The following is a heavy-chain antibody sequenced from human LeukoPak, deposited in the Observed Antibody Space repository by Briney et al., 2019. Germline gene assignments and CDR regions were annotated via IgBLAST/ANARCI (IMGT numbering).Heavy chain of an antibody. CDR1: GGSISTSNYY. J-gene: IGHJ3*02. D-gene: IGHD5-18*01. Sequence: SETLSLTCTVSGGSISTSNYYWGWIRQPPGKGLEWIGNIFYSGSTYYGPSLKSRLTISLDTSRNQFSLKLNSVTAADTAVYYCAKSNGYGLMDIWGQGTMVTASS. CDR2: IFYSGST. CDR3: AKSNGYGLMDI. V-gene: IGHV4-39*07.